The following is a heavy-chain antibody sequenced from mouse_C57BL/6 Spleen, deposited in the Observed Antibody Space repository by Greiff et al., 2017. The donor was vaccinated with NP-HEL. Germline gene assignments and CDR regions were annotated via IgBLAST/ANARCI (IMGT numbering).Heavy chain of an antibody. CDR2: IYPGDGDT. CDR3: AREGELPFAY. CDR1: GYAFSSSW. Sequence: QVQLQQSGPELVKPGASVKISCKASGYAFSSSWMNWVKQRPGKGLEWIGRIYPGDGDTNYNGKFKGKATLTADKASSTAYMQLSSLTSEDSAVYFCAREGELPFAYWGQGTLVTVSA. J-gene: IGHJ3*01. V-gene: IGHV1-82*01.